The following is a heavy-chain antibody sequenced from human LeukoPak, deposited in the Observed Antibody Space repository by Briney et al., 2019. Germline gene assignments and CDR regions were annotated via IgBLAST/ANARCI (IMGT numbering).Heavy chain of an antibody. J-gene: IGHJ6*03. D-gene: IGHD3-10*01. CDR2: INHSGST. CDR1: GGSFSGYY. V-gene: IGHV4-34*01. Sequence: PSETLSLTCAVYGGSFSGYYWSWIRQPPGKGLEWIGEINHSGSTNYNPSLKSRVTISVDTSKNQFSLKLSSVTAADTAVYYCARSAYGGYYYYYMDVWGKGTTVTISS. CDR3: ARSAYGGYYYYYMDV.